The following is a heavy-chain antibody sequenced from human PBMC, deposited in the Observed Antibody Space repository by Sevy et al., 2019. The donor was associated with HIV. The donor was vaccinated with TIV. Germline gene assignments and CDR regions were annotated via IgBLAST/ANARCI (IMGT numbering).Heavy chain of an antibody. D-gene: IGHD6-19*01. J-gene: IGHJ6*02. Sequence: GGSLRLSCAASGFTFSSYWMHWVRQAPGKGLVWVSRINSDGSSTSYADSVKGRFTISRDNAKNTLYLQMNSLRAEDTAVYYCARASSGRYATTDYYGMDVWGQGTTVTVSS. V-gene: IGHV3-74*01. CDR1: GFTFSSYW. CDR2: INSDGSST. CDR3: ARASSGRYATTDYYGMDV.